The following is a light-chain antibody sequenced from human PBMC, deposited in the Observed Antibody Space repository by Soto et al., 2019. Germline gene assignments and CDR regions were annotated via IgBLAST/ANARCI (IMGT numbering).Light chain of an antibody. CDR3: ATWDDSLSGYV. CDR2: RNN. V-gene: IGLV1-47*01. J-gene: IGLJ1*01. CDR1: SSNIGSNY. Sequence: QAVVTQPPSASGTPGQRVTVSCSGSSSNIGSNYVYWYQHLPGTAPKLLVYRNNQRPSGVPDRFSGSMSDTSASLAISGLRSEDEADYYCATWDDSLSGYVFGTGTKVTVL.